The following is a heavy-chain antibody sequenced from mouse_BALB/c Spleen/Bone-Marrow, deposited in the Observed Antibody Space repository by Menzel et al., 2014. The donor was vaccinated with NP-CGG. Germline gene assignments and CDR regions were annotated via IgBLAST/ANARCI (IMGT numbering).Heavy chain of an antibody. V-gene: IGHV4-1*02. CDR1: GFDFSRYW. J-gene: IGHJ3*01. CDR2: INPDSNTI. Sequence: EVHLVESGGGLVQPGGSLKLSCAASGFDFSRYWMSWARQAPGKGLEWIGEINPDSNTINYTPSLKDKFIISRDNAKNTLYLQMSKVRSEDTALYYCARLGYYGSFAYWGQGTLVTVSA. CDR3: ARLGYYGSFAY. D-gene: IGHD1-2*01.